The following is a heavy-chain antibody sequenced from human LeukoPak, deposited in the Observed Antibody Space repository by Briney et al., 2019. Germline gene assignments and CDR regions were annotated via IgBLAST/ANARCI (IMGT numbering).Heavy chain of an antibody. D-gene: IGHD2-2*01. V-gene: IGHV1-69*05. J-gene: IGHJ6*03. Sequence: SVKVSCKASGGTFSSYAISWARQAPGQGLEWTGGIIPIFGTANYAQKFQGRVTITTDESTSTAYMELSSLRSEDTAVYYCARAQYQLPHYYYYYMDVWGKGTTVTVSS. CDR3: ARAQYQLPHYYYYYMDV. CDR2: IIPIFGTA. CDR1: GGTFSSYA.